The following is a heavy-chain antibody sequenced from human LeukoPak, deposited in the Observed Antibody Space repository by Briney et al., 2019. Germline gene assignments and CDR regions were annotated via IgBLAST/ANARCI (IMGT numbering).Heavy chain of an antibody. CDR2: ISSSGSTI. CDR3: AKDPSSWYSFDY. J-gene: IGHJ4*02. V-gene: IGHV3-48*03. Sequence: GGSLRLSCAASGFTFSSYEMNWVRQAPGKGLEWVSYISSSGSTIYYADSVKGRFTISRDNSKNTLYLQMNSLRAEDTAVYYCAKDPSSWYSFDYWGQGTLVTVSS. D-gene: IGHD6-13*01. CDR1: GFTFSSYE.